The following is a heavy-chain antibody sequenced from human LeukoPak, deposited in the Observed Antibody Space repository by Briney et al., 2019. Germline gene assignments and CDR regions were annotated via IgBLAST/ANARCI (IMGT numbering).Heavy chain of an antibody. CDR2: INHSGST. CDR3: ARGLAGSGRDY. Sequence: SETLSLTCAVYGGSFSGYYWSWIRQPPGKGLEWIGEINHSGSTNYNPSLKSRVTISVDTSKNQFSLKLSSVTAADTAVYYCARGLAGSGRDYWGQGTLVTVSS. D-gene: IGHD3-10*01. V-gene: IGHV4-34*01. J-gene: IGHJ4*02. CDR1: GGSFSGYY.